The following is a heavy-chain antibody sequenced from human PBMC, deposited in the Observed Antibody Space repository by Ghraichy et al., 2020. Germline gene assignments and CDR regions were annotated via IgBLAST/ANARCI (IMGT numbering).Heavy chain of an antibody. CDR1: GVIFTNSW. V-gene: IGHV3-7*04. CDR3: ARDISRPGIIRGVIDY. Sequence: GGSLRLSCAASGVIFTNSWMTWVRQAPWKGLEWMANIKPDGSETYYVGSVKGRFIISRDNAKNSLYLQMNSLRAEDTAVYYCARDISRPGIIRGVIDYWGQGTLVTVSS. D-gene: IGHD3-10*01. J-gene: IGHJ4*02. CDR2: IKPDGSET.